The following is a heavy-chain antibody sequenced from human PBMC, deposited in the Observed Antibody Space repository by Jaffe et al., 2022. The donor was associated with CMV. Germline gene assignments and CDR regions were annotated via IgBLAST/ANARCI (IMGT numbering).Heavy chain of an antibody. CDR3: LREARNVPTSD. J-gene: IGHJ1*01. Sequence: DVQLVESGGGLVQPGGSLRLSCAASGFTFSSDWMSWVRQAPGKGLEWLASIHPDGTEKLYVDSVKGRFTISRDNAKNSLYLQVNSLRVEDTAVFYCLREARNVPTSDWGQGTRVTVSS. CDR1: GFTFSSDW. V-gene: IGHV3-7*01. CDR2: IHPDGTEK.